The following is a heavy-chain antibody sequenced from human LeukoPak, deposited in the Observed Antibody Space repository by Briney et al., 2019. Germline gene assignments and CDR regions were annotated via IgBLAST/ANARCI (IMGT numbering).Heavy chain of an antibody. J-gene: IGHJ4*02. D-gene: IGHD6-19*01. CDR1: GFTFSSYG. CDR3: AKDATPVSYSSGWYPPFYY. CDR2: IWYDGSNK. V-gene: IGHV3-33*06. Sequence: PGRSLRLSCAASGFTFSSYGMHWVRQAPGKGLEWVAVIWYDGSNKYYADSVKGRFTISRDNSKNTLYLQMNSLRAEDTAVYYCAKDATPVSYSSGWYPPFYYRGQGTLVTVSS.